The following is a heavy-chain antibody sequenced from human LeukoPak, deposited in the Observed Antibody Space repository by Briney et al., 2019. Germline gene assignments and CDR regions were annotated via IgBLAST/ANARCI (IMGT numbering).Heavy chain of an antibody. CDR2: INYSGST. Sequence: SETLSLTCAVYGGSSNGYYWSWIRQPPGKGLEWIGEINYSGSTNYNPSLKSRVTISVDTSKNQFSLKLSSVTAADTAVYYCAREDSSGYYEYWGQGTLVTVSS. D-gene: IGHD3-22*01. CDR3: AREDSSGYYEY. V-gene: IGHV4-34*01. CDR1: GGSSNGYY. J-gene: IGHJ4*02.